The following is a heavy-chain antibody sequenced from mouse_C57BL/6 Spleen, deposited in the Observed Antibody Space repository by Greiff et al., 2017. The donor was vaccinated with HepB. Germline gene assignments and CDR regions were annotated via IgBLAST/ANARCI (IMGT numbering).Heavy chain of an antibody. Sequence: DVQLVESGGGLVKPGASLKLSCAASGYTFSSYAMSWVRQTPEKRLEWVATISDGGSYTYYPDNVKGRFTISRDNARNNLYLQMSQLKSEDTAMYYCARAPYDCDSGFAYWGQGTLVTVSA. CDR3: ARAPYDCDSGFAY. D-gene: IGHD2-4*01. CDR1: GYTFSSYA. J-gene: IGHJ3*01. V-gene: IGHV5-4*01. CDR2: ISDGGSYT.